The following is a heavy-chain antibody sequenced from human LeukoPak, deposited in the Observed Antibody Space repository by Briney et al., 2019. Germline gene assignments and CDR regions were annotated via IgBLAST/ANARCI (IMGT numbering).Heavy chain of an antibody. J-gene: IGHJ4*02. CDR2: IYYSGST. CDR1: GGSISTYY. CDR3: ARGGTLYNNNY. D-gene: IGHD3-10*01. Sequence: PSETLSLTCTVSGGSISTYYWGWIRQPPGKGLEWIGSIYYSGSTYYNPSLKSRVTVSVDTSKNQFSLNLNSVTAADTAVYYCARGGTLYNNNYWGQGTLVTVSS. V-gene: IGHV4-39*07.